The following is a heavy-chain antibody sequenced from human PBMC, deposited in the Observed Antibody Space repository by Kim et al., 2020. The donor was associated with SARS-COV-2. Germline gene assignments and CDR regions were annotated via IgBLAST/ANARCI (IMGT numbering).Heavy chain of an antibody. Sequence: SETLSLTCTVSGGSISSYYWSWIRQPPGKGLEWIGYIYYSGSTNYNPSLKSRVTISVDMSKNQFSLKLSSVTAADTAVYYCARGRSIFGVVTAPFDPWGQGTLVTVSS. CDR3: ARGRSIFGVVTAPFDP. V-gene: IGHV4-59*13. J-gene: IGHJ5*02. CDR1: GGSISSYY. CDR2: IYYSGST. D-gene: IGHD3-3*01.